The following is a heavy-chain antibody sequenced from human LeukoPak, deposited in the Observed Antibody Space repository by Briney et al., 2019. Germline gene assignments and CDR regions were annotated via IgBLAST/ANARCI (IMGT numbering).Heavy chain of an antibody. J-gene: IGHJ5*02. D-gene: IGHD3-10*01. CDR2: IYHGGNT. Sequence: NLSLTCTVSGGSISSGGYFWSWIRQNPGKGLEWIGYIYHGGNTYYNPSLKSRVTMSVDTSKNQFSLTLSSVTAADTAMYYCARVRYYGSGEEIDPWGQGTLVTVSS. V-gene: IGHV4-31*03. CDR3: ARVRYYGSGEEIDP. CDR1: GGSISSGGYF.